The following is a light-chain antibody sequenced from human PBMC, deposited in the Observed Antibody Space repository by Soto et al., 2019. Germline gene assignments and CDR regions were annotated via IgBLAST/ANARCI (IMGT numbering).Light chain of an antibody. CDR3: QQSYSSPTT. Sequence: DIQMTQSPSTLSASVGDRVTITCRASHNIGSWLAWYQQKPGKAPNLLIYYASTLESGVPSRFTGSGSGTDFTLTANSLQAEDFAIYYCQQSYSSPTTFGQGTRLEIK. J-gene: IGKJ5*01. V-gene: IGKV1-5*01. CDR1: HNIGSW. CDR2: YAS.